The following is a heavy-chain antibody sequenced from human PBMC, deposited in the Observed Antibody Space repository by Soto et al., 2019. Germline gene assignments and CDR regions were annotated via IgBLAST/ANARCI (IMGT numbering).Heavy chain of an antibody. CDR1: GYSFTDYH. CDR3: ARGDSTXCSNGVCSFFYNHDMDV. V-gene: IGHV1-2*04. D-gene: IGHD2-8*01. CDR2: INPKSGGT. Sequence: ASVKVSCKASGYSFTDYHIHWVRQAPGQGLEWLGRINPKSGGTSTAQKFQGWVTMTTDTSISTASMELTRLTSDDTAIYYCARGDSTXCSNGVCSFFYNHDMDVWGQGTTVTVSS. J-gene: IGHJ6*02.